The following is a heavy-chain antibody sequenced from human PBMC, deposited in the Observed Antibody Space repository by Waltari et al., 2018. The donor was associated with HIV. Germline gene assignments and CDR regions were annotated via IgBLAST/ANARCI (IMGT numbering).Heavy chain of an antibody. CDR1: GASISSYY. CDR3: ARTPIYYDQWGRRFDI. Sequence: QVQLQESGPGLVKPSETLSLTCTVSGASISSYYWSWIRQPPGRGLDWIGYIYYSGSTNYNPSLKSRVTISVDTSKNQFSLKLSSVTAADTAVYYCARTPIYYDQWGRRFDIWGQGTMVTVSS. D-gene: IGHD3-22*01. J-gene: IGHJ3*02. CDR2: IYYSGST. V-gene: IGHV4-59*01.